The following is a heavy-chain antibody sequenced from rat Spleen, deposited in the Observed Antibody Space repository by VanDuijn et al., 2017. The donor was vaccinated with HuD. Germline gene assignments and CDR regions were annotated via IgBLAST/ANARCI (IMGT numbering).Heavy chain of an antibody. V-gene: IGHV5-17*01. CDR2: IIYDGSAA. J-gene: IGHJ2*01. D-gene: IGHD1-11*01. CDR1: GFTFSDYA. Sequence: EVQLVESGGGLVQPGRSLKLSCVASGFTFSDYAMAWVRQAPKKGLEWVATIIYDGSAAYYRDSVKGRFTISRDNAESTLYLQVDSLRSEDTATYYCSREGLYGNFFDYCGQGVMVTVSS. CDR3: SREGLYGNFFDY.